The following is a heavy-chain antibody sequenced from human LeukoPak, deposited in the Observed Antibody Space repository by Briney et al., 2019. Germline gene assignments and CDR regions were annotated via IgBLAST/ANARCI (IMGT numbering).Heavy chain of an antibody. CDR3: ARLLYDFWSGYLQPNAIDY. Sequence: GGSLRLSCAASGFTFCSYSMNWVRQAPGKGLEWVSSISSSSSYIYYADSVKGRFTISRDNAKNSLYLQMNSLRAEDTAVYYCARLLYDFWSGYLQPNAIDYWGQGTLVTVSS. J-gene: IGHJ4*02. V-gene: IGHV3-21*01. D-gene: IGHD3-3*01. CDR1: GFTFCSYS. CDR2: ISSSSSYI.